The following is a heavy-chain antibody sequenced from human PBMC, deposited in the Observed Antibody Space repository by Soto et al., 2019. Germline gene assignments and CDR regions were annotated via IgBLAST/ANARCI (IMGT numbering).Heavy chain of an antibody. V-gene: IGHV4-59*08. CDR1: VPSISGHF. Sequence: PSETLSLTCTVSVPSISGHFWSWIRQPTGKGLEWIAYIYNSGSSYNPSLKSRVTISVDTSKNQLSLKLSSVIAADSAVYYCAINADVWGQGTTVTVSS. CDR2: IYNSGS. CDR3: AINADV. J-gene: IGHJ6*02.